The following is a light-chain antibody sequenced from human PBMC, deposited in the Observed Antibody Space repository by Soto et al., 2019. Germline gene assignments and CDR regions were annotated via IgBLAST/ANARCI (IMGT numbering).Light chain of an antibody. Sequence: DIQLTQSPSFLSASVGDTVTITCRASQGISTYLAWYQQKPGKAPKNLIYGASTLQSGVPSRFSGSGSGTEFTLTISSLQTEDFATYYCQGHCTYPRTVGPGTKGDIK. CDR3: QGHCTYPRT. V-gene: IGKV1-9*01. J-gene: IGKJ1*01. CDR2: GAS. CDR1: QGISTY.